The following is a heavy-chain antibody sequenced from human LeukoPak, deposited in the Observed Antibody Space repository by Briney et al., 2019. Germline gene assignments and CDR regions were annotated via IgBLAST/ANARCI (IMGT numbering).Heavy chain of an antibody. V-gene: IGHV3-33*06. Sequence: PGXSLRLSCAASGFTFSSYGMHWVRQAPGKGLEWVAVIWYDGSNKYYGDSVKGRFTISRDNSKNTLYLQMNSLRAEDTAVYYCAKGIRLVRGVMEYYFDYWGQGTLVTVSS. J-gene: IGHJ4*02. CDR1: GFTFSSYG. D-gene: IGHD3-10*01. CDR3: AKGIRLVRGVMEYYFDY. CDR2: IWYDGSNK.